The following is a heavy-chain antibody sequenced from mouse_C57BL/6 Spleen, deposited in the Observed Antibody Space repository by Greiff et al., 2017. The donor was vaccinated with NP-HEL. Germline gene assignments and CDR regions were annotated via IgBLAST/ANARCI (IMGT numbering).Heavy chain of an antibody. Sequence: QVQLQQPGAELVRPGSSVKLSCKASGYTFTSYWMHWVKQRPIQGLEWIGNIDPSDSETHYNQKFKDKATLTVDKSSSTAYMQLSSLTSEDSAVYYCARREDYGSEYFDVWGTGTTVTVSS. J-gene: IGHJ1*03. V-gene: IGHV1-52*01. CDR2: IDPSDSET. D-gene: IGHD1-1*01. CDR1: GYTFTSYW. CDR3: ARREDYGSEYFDV.